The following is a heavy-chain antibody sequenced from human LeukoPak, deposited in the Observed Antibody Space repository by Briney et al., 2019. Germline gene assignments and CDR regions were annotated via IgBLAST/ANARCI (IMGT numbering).Heavy chain of an antibody. D-gene: IGHD3-22*01. V-gene: IGHV1-18*01. CDR1: GYTFTSYG. CDR2: ISAYNGNT. CDR3: ASVTHYDSSGYLGSNWFDP. J-gene: IGHJ5*02. Sequence: ASVKVSCKASGYTFTSYGVSWVRQAPGQGLEWMGWISAYNGNTNYAQKLQGRVTMTTDTSTSTAYMELRSLRSDGTAVYYCASVTHYDSSGYLGSNWFDPWGQGTLVTVSS.